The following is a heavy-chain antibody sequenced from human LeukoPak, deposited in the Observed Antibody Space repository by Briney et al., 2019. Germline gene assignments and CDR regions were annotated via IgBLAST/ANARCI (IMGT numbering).Heavy chain of an antibody. V-gene: IGHV4-61*08. Sequence: KSSQTLSLTCAVSGGSISSGGYSWSWIRQPPGKGLEWIGYIYYSGSTNYNPSLKSRVTISVDTSKNQFSLKLSSVTAADTAVYYCARGSDGFSPHHYYYYYGMDVWGQGTTVTVSS. D-gene: IGHD2-21*02. J-gene: IGHJ6*02. CDR1: GGSISSGGYS. CDR2: IYYSGST. CDR3: ARGSDGFSPHHYYYYYGMDV.